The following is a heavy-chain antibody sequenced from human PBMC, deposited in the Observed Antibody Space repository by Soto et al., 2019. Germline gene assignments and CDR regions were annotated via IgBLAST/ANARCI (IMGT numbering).Heavy chain of an antibody. V-gene: IGHV6-1*01. CDR1: VDRVSSNCAP. Sequence: SQTFSLPCAISVDRVSSNCAPWNWIRQSPSRGLEWLGRTYYRSKWYNDYAVSVKSRITINPDTSKNQFSLQLNSVTPEDTAVYYCARDLSNPPGSLYYYGMDVWGQGTTVTVSS. CDR2: TYYRSKWYN. J-gene: IGHJ6*02. CDR3: ARDLSNPPGSLYYYGMDV.